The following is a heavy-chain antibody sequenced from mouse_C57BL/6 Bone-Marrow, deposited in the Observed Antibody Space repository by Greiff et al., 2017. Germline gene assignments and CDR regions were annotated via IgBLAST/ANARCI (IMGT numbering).Heavy chain of an antibody. CDR2: INPNNGGT. Sequence: VQLQQSGPELVKPGASVKISCKASGYTFTDYYMNWVKQSHGKSLEWIGDINPNNGGTSYNQKFKGKATLTVDKSSSTAYMELRRLTSEDSAVYYCARRGVFWYLDYWGQGTTLTVSS. D-gene: IGHD1-1*02. V-gene: IGHV1-26*01. J-gene: IGHJ2*01. CDR1: GYTFTDYY. CDR3: ARRGVFWYLDY.